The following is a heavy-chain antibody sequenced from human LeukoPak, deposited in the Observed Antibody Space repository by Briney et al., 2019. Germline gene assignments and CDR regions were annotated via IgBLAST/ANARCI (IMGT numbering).Heavy chain of an antibody. Sequence: PSETLSLTCTVSGGSISSYYWSWIRQPPGKGLEWIGYIYYSGSTNYNPSLKSRVTISVDTSKNQFSLKLSSVTAADTAVYYCARMYYYDSSGWGAFDIWGQGTMVTVSS. V-gene: IGHV4-59*01. D-gene: IGHD3-22*01. J-gene: IGHJ3*02. CDR3: ARMYYYDSSGWGAFDI. CDR1: GGSISSYY. CDR2: IYYSGST.